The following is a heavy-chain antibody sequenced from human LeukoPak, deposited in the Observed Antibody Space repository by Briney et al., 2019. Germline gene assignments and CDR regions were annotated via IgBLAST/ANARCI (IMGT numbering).Heavy chain of an antibody. CDR3: ARARGLRWYVDY. J-gene: IGHJ4*02. V-gene: IGHV3-23*01. CDR1: RFTFSSYA. Sequence: GGSLRLSCAASRFTFSSYAMSWVRQAPGRGLEWVSTISGSGGSTYYADSVKVRFTISRDNSKNTLYLQMNSLRAEDTAVYYCARARGLRWYVDYWGQGTLVTVSS. D-gene: IGHD4-23*01. CDR2: ISGSGGST.